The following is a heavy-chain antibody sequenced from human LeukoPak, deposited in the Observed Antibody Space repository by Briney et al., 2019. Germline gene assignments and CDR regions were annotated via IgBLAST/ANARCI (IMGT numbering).Heavy chain of an antibody. Sequence: ASVKVSCKASGYTFTGYYMHWVRQAPGQGLEWMGGIIPIFGTANYAQKFQGRVTITADESTSTAYMELSSLRSEDTAVYYCARGSSGSGSYYNDPFGYWGQGTLVTVSS. CDR3: ARGSSGSGSYYNDPFGY. J-gene: IGHJ4*02. D-gene: IGHD3-10*01. CDR2: IIPIFGTA. V-gene: IGHV1-69*13. CDR1: GYTFTGYY.